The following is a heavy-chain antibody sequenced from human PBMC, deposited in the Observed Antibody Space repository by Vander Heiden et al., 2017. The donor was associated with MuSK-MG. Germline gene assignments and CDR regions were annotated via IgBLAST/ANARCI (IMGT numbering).Heavy chain of an antibody. Sequence: ELQLVESGGGLVQPGGSLRLSCAASGSPVSSTYMSWVRQAPGKGLEWVSVIYSGGSTYYADSVKGRVTISRDNSKNTLYRQMNSLRAEETAVYYCARDLYYYDSSGPVRYFDYWGQGTLVTVSS. V-gene: IGHV3-66*01. CDR1: GSPVSSTY. CDR2: IYSGGST. J-gene: IGHJ4*02. CDR3: ARDLYYYDSSGPVRYFDY. D-gene: IGHD3-22*01.